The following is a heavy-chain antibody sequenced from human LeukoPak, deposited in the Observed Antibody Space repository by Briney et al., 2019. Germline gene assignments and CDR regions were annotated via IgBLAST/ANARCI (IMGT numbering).Heavy chain of an antibody. J-gene: IGHJ4*02. CDR2: IYYSGST. CDR1: GGSISSGDYY. CDR3: ARVLEVRSSSWYESAYYFDY. Sequence: SQTLSLTCTVSGGSISSGDYYWSWIRQPPGKGLEWIGYIYYSGSTYYNPSLKSRVTISVDTSKNQFSLKLSSVTAADTAVYYCARVLEVRSSSWYESAYYFDYWGQGTLVTVSS. D-gene: IGHD6-13*01. V-gene: IGHV4-30-4*01.